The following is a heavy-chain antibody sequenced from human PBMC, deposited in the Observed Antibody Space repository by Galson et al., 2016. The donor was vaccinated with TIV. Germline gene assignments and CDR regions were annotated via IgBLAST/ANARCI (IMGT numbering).Heavy chain of an antibody. J-gene: IGHJ4*02. Sequence: SLRLSCAAAGFRFFDFEMSWVRQAPGKGLERVSGISAGATNTYYADSVGGRFTISRDNSNNILYLQMDRLQLEDTDVYFCAKDRGHYEALDSWGQGTLVTVSS. V-gene: IGHV3-23*01. CDR2: ISAGATNT. CDR3: AKDRGHYEALDS. CDR1: GFRFFDFE. D-gene: IGHD4-17*01.